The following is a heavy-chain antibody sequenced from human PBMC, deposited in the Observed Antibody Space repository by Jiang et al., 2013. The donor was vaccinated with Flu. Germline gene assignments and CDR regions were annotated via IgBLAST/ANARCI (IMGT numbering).Heavy chain of an antibody. Sequence: QLVESGGGVVQPGRSLRLSCAASGFTFSSYAMHWVRQAPGKGLEWVAVISYDGSNKYYADSVKGRFTISRDNSKNTLYLQMNSLRAEDTAVYYCAREDGDSSGWYLFDYWGQGTLVTVSS. CDR1: GFTFSSYA. V-gene: IGHV3-30*04. D-gene: IGHD6-19*01. CDR3: AREDGDSSGWYLFDY. CDR2: ISYDGSNK. J-gene: IGHJ4*02.